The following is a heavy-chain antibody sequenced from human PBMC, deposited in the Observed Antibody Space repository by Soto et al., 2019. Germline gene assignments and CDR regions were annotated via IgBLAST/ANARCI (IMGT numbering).Heavy chain of an antibody. CDR3: ASPPPHHYYYGMDV. CDR2: IIPIFGTA. CDR1: GGTFSSYA. V-gene: IGHV1-69*12. J-gene: IGHJ6*02. Sequence: QVQLVQSGAEVKKPGSSVKVSCKASGGTFSSYAISWVRQAPGQGLEWMGGIIPIFGTANYAQKFQGRVTITADESTSTDYMELSSLRSEDTAVYYCASPPPHHYYYGMDVWGQGTTVTVSS.